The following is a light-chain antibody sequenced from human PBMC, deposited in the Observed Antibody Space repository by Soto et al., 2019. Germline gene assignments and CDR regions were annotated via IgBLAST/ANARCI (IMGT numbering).Light chain of an antibody. V-gene: IGKV3-20*01. Sequence: EMVLTQSPATLSLSPGERATLSCRASQSVSSSYLAWYQQKPGQAPRLLIYGASSRATGIPDRFSGSGSGTDFTLTISRLEPEDFAVYYCQQYANSPPTFGRGTKVEIK. CDR2: GAS. J-gene: IGKJ1*01. CDR1: QSVSSSY. CDR3: QQYANSPPT.